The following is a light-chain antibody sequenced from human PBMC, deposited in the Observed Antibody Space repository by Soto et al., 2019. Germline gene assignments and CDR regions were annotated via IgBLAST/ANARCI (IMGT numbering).Light chain of an antibody. V-gene: IGKV1-5*01. Sequence: DIQMPQSPSTLSASVRDIGTITCRASQSISSWLAWYQQKPGKAPKLLIYDASSLESGVPSRFSGSGSATEFTLTISSLQPDDFATYYCKHYNSYSEAFGQGTKVDIK. J-gene: IGKJ1*01. CDR1: QSISSW. CDR2: DAS. CDR3: KHYNSYSEA.